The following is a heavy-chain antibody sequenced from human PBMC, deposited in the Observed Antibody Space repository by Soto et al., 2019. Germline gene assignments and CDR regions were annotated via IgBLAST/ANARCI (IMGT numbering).Heavy chain of an antibody. D-gene: IGHD3-3*01. V-gene: IGHV3-74*01. J-gene: IGHJ6*03. Sequence: GGSLRLSCAASGFTFSSHWMHWVRQAPGKGLMWVSRINGDGSSSNYADSVKGRFTFSRDNAKNTLYLQMNSLRAEDTAAYYCVRGSGWRGYYAPYMDVWGKGTTVTVSS. CDR3: VRGSGWRGYYAPYMDV. CDR1: GFTFSSHW. CDR2: INGDGSSS.